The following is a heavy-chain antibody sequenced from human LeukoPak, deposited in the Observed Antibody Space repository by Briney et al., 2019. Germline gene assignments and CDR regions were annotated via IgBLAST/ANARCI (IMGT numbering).Heavy chain of an antibody. V-gene: IGHV3-21*01. CDR1: GFTFSRYA. J-gene: IGHJ4*02. D-gene: IGHD1-1*01. CDR3: ARSAAGTYY. CDR2: ISSSSSYK. Sequence: GGSLRLSCAASGFTFSRYAMSWVRQAPGKGLEWVSSISSSSSYKYYTDSVKGRFTISRDNAKNSLYLQMNSLRAEDTAVYYCARSAAGTYYWGQGTLVTVSS.